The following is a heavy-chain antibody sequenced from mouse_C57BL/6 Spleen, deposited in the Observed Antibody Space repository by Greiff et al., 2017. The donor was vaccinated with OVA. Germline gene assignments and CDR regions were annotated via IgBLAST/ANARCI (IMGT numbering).Heavy chain of an antibody. D-gene: IGHD2-5*01. CDR3: TTTYSNPDYFDY. J-gene: IGHJ2*01. CDR1: GFNIKDYY. CDR2: IDPEDGDT. V-gene: IGHV14-1*01. Sequence: EVQLQQSGAELVRPGASVKLSCTASGFNIKDYYMHWVKQRPEQGLKWIGRIDPEDGDTEYAPKFQGKATMTADTSSNTAYLQLSSLTSEDTAVYYCTTTYSNPDYFDYWGQGTTLTVSS.